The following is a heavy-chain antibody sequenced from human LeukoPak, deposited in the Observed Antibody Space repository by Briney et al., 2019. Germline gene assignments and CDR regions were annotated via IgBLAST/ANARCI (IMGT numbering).Heavy chain of an antibody. J-gene: IGHJ6*03. CDR1: GGSISSSSYF. CDR3: ARDFSSSSTVYYYYYMDV. D-gene: IGHD6-6*01. Sequence: PSETLSLTCTVSGGSISSSSYFWGWIRQPPGKGLEWIASVHHSGSTYYNPSLKSRLTISVDTSKNQFSLKLSSVTAADTAIYYCARDFSSSSTVYYYYYMDVWGKGTTVTVSS. V-gene: IGHV4-39*07. CDR2: VHHSGST.